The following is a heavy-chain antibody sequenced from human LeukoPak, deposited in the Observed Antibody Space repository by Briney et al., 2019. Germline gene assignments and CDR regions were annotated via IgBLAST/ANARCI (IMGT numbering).Heavy chain of an antibody. CDR2: ISSSSSTI. J-gene: IGHJ4*02. Sequence: GGSLRLSCAASGFTFSSYSMNWVRQAPGKGLEWVSYISSSSSTIYYADSVKGRFTISRDNAKNSLYLQMNSLRAEDTAVYYWARARFGNYPTSGTIDYWGQGPLVTVPS. D-gene: IGHD3-3*01. V-gene: IGHV3-48*01. CDR1: GFTFSSYS. CDR3: ARARFGNYPTSGTIDY.